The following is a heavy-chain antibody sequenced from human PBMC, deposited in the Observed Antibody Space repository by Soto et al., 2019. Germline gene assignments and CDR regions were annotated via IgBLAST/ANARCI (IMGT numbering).Heavy chain of an antibody. Sequence: RASVKVSCKASGGTFSSYAISWVRQAPGQGLEWMGGIIPIFGTANYAQKFQGRVTITAEESTSTAYIELGRLRSEDTAVYYCERDDGPGWFDPWGQGTLVTVSS. CDR3: ERDDGPGWFDP. CDR1: GGTFSSYA. V-gene: IGHV1-69*13. CDR2: IIPIFGTA. J-gene: IGHJ5*02.